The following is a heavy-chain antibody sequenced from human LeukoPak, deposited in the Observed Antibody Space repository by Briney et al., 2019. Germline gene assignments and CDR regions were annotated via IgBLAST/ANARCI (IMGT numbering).Heavy chain of an antibody. D-gene: IGHD3-22*01. CDR3: AREAYYYDSSGYYPLDY. CDR1: GYTFTSYG. CDR2: ISAYNGNT. Sequence: ASVKVSCKASGYTFTSYGISWVRQAPGQGLEWMGWISAYNGNTNYAQKLQGRVTMTTDTSTSTAYMELRSLRSDDTAVYYCAREAYYYDSSGYYPLDYWGQGTLVTVSP. J-gene: IGHJ4*02. V-gene: IGHV1-18*01.